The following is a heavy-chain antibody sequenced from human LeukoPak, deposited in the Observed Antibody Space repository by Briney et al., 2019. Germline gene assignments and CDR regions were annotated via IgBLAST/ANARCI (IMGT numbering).Heavy chain of an antibody. CDR2: ISSSSSYI. CDR3: ARAVEVVVPAAMLHYYYYMDV. CDR1: GFTFSSYS. V-gene: IGHV3-21*01. J-gene: IGHJ6*03. D-gene: IGHD2-2*01. Sequence: PGGSLRLSCAASGFTFSSYSMNWVRQAPGKGLEWVSSISSSSSYIYYADSVKGRFTISRDNAKNSLYLQMNSLRAEDTAVYYCARAVEVVVPAAMLHYYYYMDVWGKGTTVTISS.